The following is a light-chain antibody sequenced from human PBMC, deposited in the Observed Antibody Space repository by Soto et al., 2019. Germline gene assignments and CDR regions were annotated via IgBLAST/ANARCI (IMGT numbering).Light chain of an antibody. CDR3: QRYGNSKT. J-gene: IGKJ1*01. CDR1: QSVSSNY. V-gene: IGKV3-20*01. Sequence: EIVLTQSPGTLSLSPGERATLSCRASQSVSSNYLAWYQQKPGQAPRLLIYDVSNRATGIPDRFSGSGSGTDFTLTISRLEPEDFAVYYCQRYGNSKTFGQGTKVEIK. CDR2: DVS.